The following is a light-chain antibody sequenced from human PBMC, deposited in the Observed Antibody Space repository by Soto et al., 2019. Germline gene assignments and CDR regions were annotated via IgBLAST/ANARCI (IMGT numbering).Light chain of an antibody. J-gene: IGLJ1*01. V-gene: IGLV2-14*01. CDR1: SSDVGRYNY. Sequence: QSALTQPASVSGSPGQSITISCIGTSSDVGRYNYVSWYQQHPGKAPKLMIHDVSNRPSGVSDRFSGSKSGNTASLTISGLQAEDEADYYCSSYTSSSTLYAFGTGTQLTVL. CDR3: SSYTSSSTLYA. CDR2: DVS.